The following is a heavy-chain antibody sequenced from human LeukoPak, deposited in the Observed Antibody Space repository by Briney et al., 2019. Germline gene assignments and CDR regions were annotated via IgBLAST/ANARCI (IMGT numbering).Heavy chain of an antibody. CDR2: ISGSGGST. J-gene: IGHJ4*02. V-gene: IGHV3-23*01. D-gene: IGHD6-19*01. Sequence: GGSLRLSCAASGFTFSSYEMNWVRQAPGKGLEWVSGISGSGGSTYYADSVKGRFTISRDNSKNTLYLQMNSLRAEDTAIYYCARSYSSGSWGQGTLVTVSS. CDR3: ARSYSSGS. CDR1: GFTFSSYE.